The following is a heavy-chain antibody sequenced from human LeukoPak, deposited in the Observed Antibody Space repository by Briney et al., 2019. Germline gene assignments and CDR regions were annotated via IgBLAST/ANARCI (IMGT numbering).Heavy chain of an antibody. CDR3: ARLPLAIAAAGTGQFDY. CDR2: ISAYNGNT. CDR1: GGTFSSYA. V-gene: IGHV1-18*01. D-gene: IGHD6-13*01. Sequence: VASVKVSCKASGGTFSSYAISWVRQAPGQGLEWMGWISAYNGNTNYAQKLQGRVTMTTDTSTSTAYMELRSLRSDDTAVYYCARLPLAIAAAGTGQFDYWGQGTLVTVSS. J-gene: IGHJ4*02.